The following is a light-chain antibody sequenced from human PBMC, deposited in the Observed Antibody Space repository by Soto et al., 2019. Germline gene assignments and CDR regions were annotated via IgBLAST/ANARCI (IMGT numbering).Light chain of an antibody. CDR1: SSDVGGYNY. V-gene: IGLV2-14*01. Sequence: QSVLTQPASVSGSPGQSITISCTGTSSDVGGYNYVSWYQQHPGKAPKVMIYEVTNRPSGVSNRFSGSKSDNTAPLTISGLQAEDEADYYCSSYTGSSTPYVFGTGTKLTVL. CDR2: EVT. CDR3: SSYTGSSTPYV. J-gene: IGLJ1*01.